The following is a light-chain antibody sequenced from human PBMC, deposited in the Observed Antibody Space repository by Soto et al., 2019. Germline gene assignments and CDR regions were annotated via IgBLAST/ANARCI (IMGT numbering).Light chain of an antibody. J-gene: IGLJ1*01. V-gene: IGLV2-8*01. CDR1: SSDAGGYNY. CDR2: EVS. Sequence: QSVLTQPPSASGSPGQSVTISCTGTSSDAGGYNYVSWYQQHPGKAPKLMIYEVSERPSGVPDRFSGSKSSNTASLTVSGLHAEDEADYYCSSYAGSNNFVFGTGTKVTVL. CDR3: SSYAGSNNFV.